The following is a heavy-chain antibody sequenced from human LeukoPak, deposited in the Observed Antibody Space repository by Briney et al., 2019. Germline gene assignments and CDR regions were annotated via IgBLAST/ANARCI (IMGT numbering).Heavy chain of an antibody. D-gene: IGHD2-8*01. J-gene: IGHJ5*02. Sequence: SETLSLTCAVYGGSFSGYYWGWLRQPPGKGLEWIGSIYYSGSTYYNPSLKSRVTISVDTSKNQFSLKLSSVTAADTAVYYCATSPGGVNNWFDTWGQGTLVTVCS. CDR1: GGSFSGYY. CDR2: IYYSGST. V-gene: IGHV4-34*01. CDR3: ATSPGGVNNWFDT.